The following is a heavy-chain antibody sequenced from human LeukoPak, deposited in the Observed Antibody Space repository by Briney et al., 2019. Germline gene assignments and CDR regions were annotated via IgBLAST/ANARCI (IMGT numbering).Heavy chain of an antibody. D-gene: IGHD1-1*01. CDR2: INPNSGGT. CDR3: ARRQGTTLSFDY. CDR1: GYTFTGYY. J-gene: IGHJ4*02. V-gene: IGHV1-2*02. Sequence: AASVKVSCKASGYTFTGYYMHWVRQAPGQGLEWMGWINPNSGGTNYAQKFQGRVTMTRDTSISTAYMELSRLRSGDTAVYYCARRQGTTLSFDYWGQGTLVTVSS.